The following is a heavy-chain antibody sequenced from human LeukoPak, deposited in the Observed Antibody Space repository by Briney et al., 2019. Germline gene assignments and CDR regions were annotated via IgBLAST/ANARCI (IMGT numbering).Heavy chain of an antibody. CDR3: ASAWRGSYHRPSSNYFDY. D-gene: IGHD1-26*01. CDR1: GYTFTSYD. J-gene: IGHJ4*02. Sequence: GASVKVSCKASGYTFTSYDINWVRQATGQGLEWMGGIIPIFGTANYAQKFQGRVTITADESTSTAYMELSSLRSEDTAVYYCASAWRGSYHRPSSNYFDYWGQGTLVTVSS. CDR2: IIPIFGTA. V-gene: IGHV1-69*13.